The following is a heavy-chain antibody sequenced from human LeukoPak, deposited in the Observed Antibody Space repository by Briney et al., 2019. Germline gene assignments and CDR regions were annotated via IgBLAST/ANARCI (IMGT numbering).Heavy chain of an antibody. Sequence: SETLSLTCTVSGGSISSYYWSWIRQPPGKGLEWIGYIYYSGSTNYNPSLKSRVTISVDTSKNQFSLKLSSVTAADTAVYYCARVAAAGTSFDYWGQGTLVTVSS. CDR1: GGSISSYY. J-gene: IGHJ4*02. CDR2: IYYSGST. D-gene: IGHD6-13*01. CDR3: ARVAAAGTSFDY. V-gene: IGHV4-59*01.